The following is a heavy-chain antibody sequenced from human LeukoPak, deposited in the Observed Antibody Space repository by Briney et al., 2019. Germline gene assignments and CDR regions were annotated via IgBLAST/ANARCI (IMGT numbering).Heavy chain of an antibody. Sequence: ASVKASCKASGGTFSSYAISWVRQAPGQGLEWMGRIIPIFGTANYAQKFQGRVTITTDESTSTAYMELSSLRSEDTAVYYCARDRRFQGDSSGYYPDAGAFDYWGQGTLVTVSS. CDR3: ARDRRFQGDSSGYYPDAGAFDY. CDR2: IIPIFGTA. V-gene: IGHV1-69*05. D-gene: IGHD3-22*01. J-gene: IGHJ4*02. CDR1: GGTFSSYA.